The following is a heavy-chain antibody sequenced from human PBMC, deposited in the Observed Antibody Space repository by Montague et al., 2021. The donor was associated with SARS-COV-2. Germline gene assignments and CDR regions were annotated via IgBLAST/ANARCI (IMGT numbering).Heavy chain of an antibody. CDR3: ARFTGVTPSLDF. CDR2: IYTTGTT. Sequence: TLSLTCTVSGDSISSRVYYWSWIRQPAGKGLEWIGRIYTTGTTNYKPSLKSRVNISVDTSKNQFSLKLTSVTAADTAVYYCARFTGVTPSLDFWGQGTLVPISS. J-gene: IGHJ4*02. CDR1: GDSISSRVYY. V-gene: IGHV4-61*02. D-gene: IGHD4-23*01.